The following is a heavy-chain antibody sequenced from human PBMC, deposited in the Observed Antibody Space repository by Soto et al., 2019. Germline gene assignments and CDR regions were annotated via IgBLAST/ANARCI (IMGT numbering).Heavy chain of an antibody. Sequence: ESGGGLVPPGRSLRLSCAASGFTFDDYAMHWVRQAPGKGLEWVSGISWNSGSIGYADSVKGRFTISRDNAKNSLYLQMNSLRAEDTALYYCAKVALRYCSSTSCYAGVDYWGQGTLVTVSS. CDR1: GFTFDDYA. CDR3: AKVALRYCSSTSCYAGVDY. V-gene: IGHV3-9*01. D-gene: IGHD2-2*01. CDR2: ISWNSGSI. J-gene: IGHJ4*02.